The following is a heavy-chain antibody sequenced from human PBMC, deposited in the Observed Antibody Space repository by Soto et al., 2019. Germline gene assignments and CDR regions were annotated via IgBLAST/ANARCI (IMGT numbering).Heavy chain of an antibody. V-gene: IGHV1-69*13. CDR2: IIPIFGTA. Sequence: SVKVSCQASGGTFSSHAISWVRQAPGQGLEWMGGIIPIFGTANYAQKFQGRVTITADESTSTAYMELSSLRSEDTAVYYCAKLVGATSHDAFDIWGQGTMVTASS. J-gene: IGHJ3*02. CDR1: GGTFSSHA. D-gene: IGHD1-26*01. CDR3: AKLVGATSHDAFDI.